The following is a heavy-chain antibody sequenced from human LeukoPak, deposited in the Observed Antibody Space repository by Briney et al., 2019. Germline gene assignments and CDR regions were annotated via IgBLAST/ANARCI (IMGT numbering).Heavy chain of an antibody. Sequence: PGGSLRLSCAASGFTFNSYWMSWVRQAPGKGLEWVANIKQDGSEKYYVDSVKGRFTISRDNAKNSLYLQMNSLRAEDTAVYYCARDLVAVAGGSWGQGTLVTVSS. D-gene: IGHD6-19*01. CDR2: IKQDGSEK. CDR3: ARDLVAVAGGS. J-gene: IGHJ4*02. CDR1: GFTFNSYW. V-gene: IGHV3-7*01.